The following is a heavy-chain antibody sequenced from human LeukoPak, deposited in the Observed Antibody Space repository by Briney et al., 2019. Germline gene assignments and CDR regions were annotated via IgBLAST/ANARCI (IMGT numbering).Heavy chain of an antibody. Sequence: ASVKVSCKASGYTFTSYDINWVRQATGQGLEWMGWMNPNSGNTGYAQKFQGRVTMTRNTSISTAYMELSSLRSEDTAVYYCATSPYCSSTSCYHFAFDIWGQGTMVTVSS. D-gene: IGHD2-2*01. V-gene: IGHV1-8*01. J-gene: IGHJ3*02. CDR2: MNPNSGNT. CDR1: GYTFTSYD. CDR3: ATSPYCSSTSCYHFAFDI.